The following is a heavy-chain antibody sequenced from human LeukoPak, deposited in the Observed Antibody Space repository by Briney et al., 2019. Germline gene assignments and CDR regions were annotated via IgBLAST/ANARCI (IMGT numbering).Heavy chain of an antibody. CDR1: GYTFTSYG. J-gene: IGHJ4*02. CDR3: ASSPPLTLTGYPSYFDY. V-gene: IGHV1-18*01. Sequence: ASVKVSCKASGYTFTSYGISWVRQAPGQGLEWMGWISAYNGNTNYAQKLQGRVTMTTDTSTSTAYMELRSLRSDDTAVYYCASSPPLTLTGYPSYFDYWGQGTLVTVSS. D-gene: IGHD3-9*01. CDR2: ISAYNGNT.